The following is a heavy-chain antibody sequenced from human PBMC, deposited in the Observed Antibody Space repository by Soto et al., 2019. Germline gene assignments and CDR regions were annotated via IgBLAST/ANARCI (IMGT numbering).Heavy chain of an antibody. V-gene: IGHV3-23*01. CDR2: ITTGGST. Sequence: EVQLLETGGGLVQPGGSLRLFCAASGFTFTNYAMTWVRQTPGKGLEWVSTITTGGSTFYGDTVKGRFAISRDNSKSTLYLQMNSLRAEDTAVYYCARTDKFNSQSSGWANRFVYWGQGTLVTVSS. CDR1: GFTFTNYA. D-gene: IGHD6-19*01. J-gene: IGHJ4*02. CDR3: ARTDKFNSQSSGWANRFVY.